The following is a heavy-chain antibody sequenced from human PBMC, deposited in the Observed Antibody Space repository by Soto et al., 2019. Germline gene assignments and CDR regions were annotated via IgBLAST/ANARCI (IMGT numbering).Heavy chain of an antibody. D-gene: IGHD2-2*01. Sequence: QVQLVQSGAEVKKPGASVKVSCKASGYTFTNYDINWVRQATGQGLEWMGWMNPNSGNTGYAQKLQGRVTMTRNTSMSTASRELSSLRSEDTAVYYCARGPMSCTSSSCPYFFDYWAQGTLVTVSS. J-gene: IGHJ4*02. CDR1: GYTFTNYD. CDR3: ARGPMSCTSSSCPYFFDY. V-gene: IGHV1-8*01. CDR2: MNPNSGNT.